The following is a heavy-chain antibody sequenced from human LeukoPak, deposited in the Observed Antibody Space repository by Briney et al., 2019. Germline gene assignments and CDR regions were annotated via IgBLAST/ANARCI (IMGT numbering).Heavy chain of an antibody. J-gene: IGHJ4*02. V-gene: IGHV1-2*02. D-gene: IGHD2-2*01. CDR3: ARSIPAATLFDY. CDR1: GYTFTGYY. CDR2: INPNSGGT. Sequence: ASVKVSCKAPGYTFTGYYMHWVRQAPGQGLEWMGWINPNSGGTNYAQKFQGRVTMTRDTSISTAYMELSRLRSDDTAVYYCARSIPAATLFDYWGQGTLVTVSS.